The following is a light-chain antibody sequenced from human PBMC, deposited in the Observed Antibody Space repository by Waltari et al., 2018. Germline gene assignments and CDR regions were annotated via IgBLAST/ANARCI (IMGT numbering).Light chain of an antibody. CDR2: DVS. J-gene: IGLJ2*01. CDR1: NSDVGDFDF. Sequence: QSALTQPASVSGSPGQSITIPCTGTNSDVGDFDFVSWYQQHPGQAPKLLIYDVSNRPSGVSHRFSGSKSGNTASLTISGLQAEDEADYYCSSYTASRALEVLFGGGTKVTVL. CDR3: SSYTASRALEVL. V-gene: IGLV2-14*03.